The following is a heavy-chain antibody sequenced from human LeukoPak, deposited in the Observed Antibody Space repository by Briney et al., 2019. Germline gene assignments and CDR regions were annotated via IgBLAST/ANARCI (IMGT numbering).Heavy chain of an antibody. V-gene: IGHV3-7*01. Sequence: PGGSLRLSCAASGFTFSNHWMSWVRQAPGKGLEWVADIKQGGSGKNYVDSVKGRFTISRDDAKNSLYLQMNSLRAEDTAVYYCARGPHYGSRSDYLDYWGPGTLVTVSS. CDR1: GFTFSNHW. CDR3: ARGPHYGSRSDYLDY. CDR2: IKQGGSGK. D-gene: IGHD3-10*01. J-gene: IGHJ4*02.